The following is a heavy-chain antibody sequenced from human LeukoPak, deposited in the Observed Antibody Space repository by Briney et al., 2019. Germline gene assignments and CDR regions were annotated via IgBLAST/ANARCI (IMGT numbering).Heavy chain of an antibody. CDR2: IKHNGDEL. CDR1: GFTFSSYW. D-gene: IGHD3-16*01. Sequence: GGSLRLSCAASGFTFSSYWMTWVRQAPGKGLEWVANIKHNGDELNYVDSVEDRFTISRDNAKNSLYLHMTGLRAEDTAVYYCARELCIFDSWGQGTLVTVSS. V-gene: IGHV3-7*01. J-gene: IGHJ4*02. CDR3: ARELCIFDS.